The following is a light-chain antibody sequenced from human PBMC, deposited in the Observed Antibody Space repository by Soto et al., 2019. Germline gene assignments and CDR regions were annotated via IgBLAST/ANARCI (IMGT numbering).Light chain of an antibody. V-gene: IGKV2-30*01. CDR3: MQATHLPRT. Sequence: DVVMTQSPLSLPVTLGQPASISCRSSQSLLYIDGNTYLNWFLQRPGQSPRRLISKVSNRDSGVPDRFSGSGSGTDFTLRISRVEAEDVGVYYCMQATHLPRTFGQGTKVEI. CDR1: QSLLYIDGNTY. J-gene: IGKJ1*01. CDR2: KVS.